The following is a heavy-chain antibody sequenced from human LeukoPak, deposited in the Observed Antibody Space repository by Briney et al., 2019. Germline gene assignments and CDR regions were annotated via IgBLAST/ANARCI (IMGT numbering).Heavy chain of an antibody. J-gene: IGHJ4*02. CDR1: GFTFSSYV. CDR2: ISSSGSTI. V-gene: IGHV3-48*03. Sequence: GGSLRLSCAASGFTFSSYVMNWVRQAPGKGLEWVSYISSSGSTIYYADSVKGRFTISRDNAKNSLYLQMNSLRAEDTAVYYCARGPVAYFDYWGQGTLVTVSS. CDR3: ARGPVAYFDY. D-gene: IGHD4-23*01.